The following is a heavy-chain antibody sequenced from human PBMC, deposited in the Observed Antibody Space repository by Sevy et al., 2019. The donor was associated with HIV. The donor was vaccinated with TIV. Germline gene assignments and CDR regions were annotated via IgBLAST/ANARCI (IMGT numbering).Heavy chain of an antibody. V-gene: IGHV1-18*01. CDR1: GYTFTSYG. CDR2: ISAYNGNT. D-gene: IGHD6-13*01. Sequence: ASVKVSCKASGYTFTSYGISWVRQAPEQGLEWRGGISAYNGNTNNAQKFQGRVTMITDTSTGTAYMELRSLRSDDTAVYYCARQRRGSSWYGVADYWGQGTLVTVSS. J-gene: IGHJ4*02. CDR3: ARQRRGSSWYGVADY.